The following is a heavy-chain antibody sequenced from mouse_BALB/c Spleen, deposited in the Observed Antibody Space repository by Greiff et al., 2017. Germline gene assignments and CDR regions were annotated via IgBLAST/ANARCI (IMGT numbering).Heavy chain of an antibody. CDR3: ARRAYRYDAMDY. CDR1: GFTFSSYA. Sequence: EVQVVESGGGLVKPGGSLKLSCAASGFTFSSYAMSWVRQTPEKRLEWVASISSGGSTYYPDSVKGRFTISRDNARNILYLQMSSLRSEDTAMYYCARRAYRYDAMDYWGQGTSVTVSS. J-gene: IGHJ4*01. D-gene: IGHD2-14*01. V-gene: IGHV5-6-5*01. CDR2: ISSGGST.